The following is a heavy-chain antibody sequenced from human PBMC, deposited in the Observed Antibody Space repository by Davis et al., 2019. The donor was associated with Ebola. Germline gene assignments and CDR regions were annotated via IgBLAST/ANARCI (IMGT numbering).Heavy chain of an antibody. CDR3: ARDLNWNYHSPDLRY. CDR2: INPNSGGT. Sequence: PGGSLRLSCAASGYTFTGYYMHWVRQAPGQGLEWMGWINPNSGGTNYAQKFQGRVTMTRDTSISTAYMELSRLRSDDTAVYYCARDLNWNYHSPDLRYWGQGTLVTVSS. V-gene: IGHV1-2*02. CDR1: GYTFTGYY. J-gene: IGHJ4*02. D-gene: IGHD1-7*01.